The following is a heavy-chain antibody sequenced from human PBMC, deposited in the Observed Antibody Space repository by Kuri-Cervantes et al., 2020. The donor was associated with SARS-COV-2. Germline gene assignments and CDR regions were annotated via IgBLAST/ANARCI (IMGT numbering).Heavy chain of an antibody. Sequence: GESLKISCAASGFTFSSYAMSWVRQAPGKGLEWVSAISGSGGSTYYADSVKSRFTISRDNSKNTLYLQMNSLRAEDTAVYYCAKDLRLLWFGELLGFDPWGQGTLVTVSS. V-gene: IGHV3-23*01. J-gene: IGHJ5*02. CDR3: AKDLRLLWFGELLGFDP. CDR2: ISGSGGST. CDR1: GFTFSSYA. D-gene: IGHD3-10*01.